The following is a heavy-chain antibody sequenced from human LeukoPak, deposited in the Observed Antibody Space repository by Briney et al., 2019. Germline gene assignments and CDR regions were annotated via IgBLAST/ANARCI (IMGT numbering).Heavy chain of an antibody. J-gene: IGHJ4*02. CDR2: INPSGGST. CDR3: AREYCSGTSCHYWIDY. V-gene: IGHV1-46*01. CDR1: GYTFTSYY. Sequence: ASVKVSCKASGYTFTSYYMHWVRQAPGQGLEWMGIINPSGGSTSYAQKFQGRVTMTRDMSTSTVYMELSSLRSEDTAVYYCAREYCSGTSCHYWIDYWGQGTLVTVSS. D-gene: IGHD2-2*01.